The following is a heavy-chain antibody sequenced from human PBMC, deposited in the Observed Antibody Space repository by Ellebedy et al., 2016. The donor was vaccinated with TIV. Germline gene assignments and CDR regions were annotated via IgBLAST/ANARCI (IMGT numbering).Heavy chain of an antibody. V-gene: IGHV4-34*01. CDR2: INHSGST. Sequence: MPGGSLRLSCGVSGVSFSGYYWTWIRQPPGKGLEWIGEINHSGSTNYHPSLTSRVTISVDTSKNHFSLKLSSVTAADTAVYFCARAPYDVYRYFHLWGRGTLVAVSS. D-gene: IGHD1-1*01. J-gene: IGHJ2*01. CDR1: GVSFSGYY. CDR3: ARAPYDVYRYFHL.